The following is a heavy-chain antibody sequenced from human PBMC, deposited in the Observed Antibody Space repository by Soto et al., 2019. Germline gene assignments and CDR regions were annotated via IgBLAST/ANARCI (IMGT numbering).Heavy chain of an antibody. CDR1: GYTFTSYS. CDR3: ARIQYTWFDP. V-gene: IGHV1-18*04. J-gene: IGHJ5*02. CDR2: ISAYNANT. Sequence: QVQLVQSGAEVKKPGASVKVSCKTSGYTFTSYSITWVRQAPGQGLEWMGRISAYNANTHYAQNLKGRVTMTTDTSTSTAYMELRSLRSDDTAVYYCARIQYTWFDPWGQGTLVTVSS.